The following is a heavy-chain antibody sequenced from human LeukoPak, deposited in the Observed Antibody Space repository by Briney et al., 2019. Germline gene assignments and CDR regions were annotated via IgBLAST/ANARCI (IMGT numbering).Heavy chain of an antibody. CDR2: MNPSGST. J-gene: IGHJ6*03. D-gene: IGHD3-22*01. Sequence: SETLSLTCAVYGGSFSGYYWTWIRQTPEKGLEWIGEMNPSGSTSYNPSLKSRVTISVDTSKNQFSLKLSSVTAADTAVYYCARGRQDVTMIVVVMTAVSYYLDVWGKGTTVTLS. CDR1: GGSFSGYY. V-gene: IGHV4-34*01. CDR3: ARGRQDVTMIVVVMTAVSYYLDV.